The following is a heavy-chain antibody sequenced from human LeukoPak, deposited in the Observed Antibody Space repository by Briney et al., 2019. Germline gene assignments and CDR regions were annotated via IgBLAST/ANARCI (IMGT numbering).Heavy chain of an antibody. J-gene: IGHJ5*02. V-gene: IGHV1-69*13. CDR2: IIPIFGTA. Sequence: SVKVSCKASGGTFSSYAISWVRQAPGQGLEWMGGIIPIFGTANYAQKFQGRVTITADESTSTAYMELNSLRSEDTAVYYCARTGTTGIQFDPWGQGTLVTVSS. D-gene: IGHD1-1*01. CDR1: GGTFSSYA. CDR3: ARTGTTGIQFDP.